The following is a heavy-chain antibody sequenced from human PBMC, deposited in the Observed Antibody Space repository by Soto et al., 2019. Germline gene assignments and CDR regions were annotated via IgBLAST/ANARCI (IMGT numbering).Heavy chain of an antibody. V-gene: IGHV3-23*01. J-gene: IGHJ4*02. D-gene: IGHD2-15*01. CDR2: ISGSGGST. CDR3: AKDRGYCSRGSCYSDYFGF. Sequence: EVQLLESGGGLVQPGGSLRLSCEASGFTFSSYAMSWVRQAPGKGLEWVAAISGSGGSTYYADSVKGRFTISRDIPKNTLYLQMNSLRAEDSAVYYCAKDRGYCSRGSCYSDYFGFWGQGTLVTVSS. CDR1: GFTFSSYA.